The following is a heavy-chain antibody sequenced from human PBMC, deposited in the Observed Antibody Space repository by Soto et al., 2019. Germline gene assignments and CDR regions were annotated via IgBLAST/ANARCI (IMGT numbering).Heavy chain of an antibody. D-gene: IGHD2-15*01. V-gene: IGHV3-64D*08. CDR2: ISSNGGST. Sequence: GGSLRLSCSASGFTFSSYAMHWVRQAPGKGLEYVSAISSNGGSTYYADSVKGRFTISRDNSKNTLYLQMSSLRAEDTAVYYCVKLGSSSYYYYYGMDVWGQGTTVTVSS. CDR1: GFTFSSYA. CDR3: VKLGSSSYYYYYGMDV. J-gene: IGHJ6*02.